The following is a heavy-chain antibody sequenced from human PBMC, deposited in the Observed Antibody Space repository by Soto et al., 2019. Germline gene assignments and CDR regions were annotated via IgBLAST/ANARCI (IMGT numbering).Heavy chain of an antibody. J-gene: IGHJ6*02. CDR1: GFTFSSYA. Sequence: EVQLLESGGGLVQPGGSLRLSCAASGFTFSSYAMSWVRQAPGKGLEWVSAISGSGGSTYYADSVKGRFTISRDNSKNTLYLQMNSLRAEDTAVYYCAKDFPDGGYYYYYGMDVCGQGTTVTVSS. CDR2: ISGSGGST. V-gene: IGHV3-23*01. D-gene: IGHD2-15*01. CDR3: AKDFPDGGYYYYYGMDV.